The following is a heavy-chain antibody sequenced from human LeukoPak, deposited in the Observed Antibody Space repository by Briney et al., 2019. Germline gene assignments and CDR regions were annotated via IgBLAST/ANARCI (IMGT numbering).Heavy chain of an antibody. Sequence: SETLSLTCTVCGGSFSGYYWSWIRHPPGKGLEWIGEINHSGSTNYNPSLKSRVTISVDTSKNQFSLKLSSVTAADTAVYYCARAWGGSGKFDYWGQGTLVTVSS. D-gene: IGHD3-16*01. CDR2: INHSGST. J-gene: IGHJ4*02. CDR3: ARAWGGSGKFDY. CDR1: GGSFSGYY. V-gene: IGHV4-34*01.